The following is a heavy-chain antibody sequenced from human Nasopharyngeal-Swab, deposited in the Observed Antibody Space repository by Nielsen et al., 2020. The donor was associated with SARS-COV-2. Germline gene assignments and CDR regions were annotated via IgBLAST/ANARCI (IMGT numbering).Heavy chain of an antibody. V-gene: IGHV1-3*01. CDR1: GYTFADYG. CDR2: INAGRGNT. D-gene: IGHD3-10*01. J-gene: IGHJ4*02. Sequence: ASVKVSCKASGYTFADYGMHWVRQAPGQGLEWMGWINAGRGNTKYSEKFQDRVTITRDTSASTVYMELSSLRSEDTAVYYCARPPIQQAYYYGSGSYYFPYWGQGTLVTVSS. CDR3: ARPPIQQAYYYGSGSYYFPY.